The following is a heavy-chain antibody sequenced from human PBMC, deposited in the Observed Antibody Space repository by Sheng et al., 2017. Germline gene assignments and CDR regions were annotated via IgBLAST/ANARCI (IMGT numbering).Heavy chain of an antibody. CDR3: ARRKGYCSGGSCYSFSRANWFDP. J-gene: IGHJ5*02. D-gene: IGHD2-15*01. V-gene: IGHV4-34*01. CDR1: GGSFSGYY. CDR2: INHSGST. Sequence: QVQLQQWGAGLLKPSETLSLTCAVYGGSFSGYYWSWIRQPPGKGLEWIGEINHSGSTNYNPSLKSRVTISVDTSKNQFSLKLSSVTAADTAVYYCARRKGYCSGGSCYSFSRANWFDPWGQGTLGHRLL.